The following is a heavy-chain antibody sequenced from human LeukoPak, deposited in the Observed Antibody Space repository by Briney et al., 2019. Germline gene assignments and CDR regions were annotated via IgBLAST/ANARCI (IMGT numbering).Heavy chain of an antibody. Sequence: SETLSLACAVYGGSFSGYYWSWIRQPPGKGRGWLGEINHRGSTNYNPSLKSRVTISVDTSKNQFSLKLSSVTAADTAVYYCARDAGSSGWSDFHGNGAFDIWGQGTMVTVSS. CDR3: ARDAGSSGWSDFHGNGAFDI. V-gene: IGHV4-34*01. J-gene: IGHJ3*02. D-gene: IGHD6-19*01. CDR1: GGSFSGYY. CDR2: INHRGST.